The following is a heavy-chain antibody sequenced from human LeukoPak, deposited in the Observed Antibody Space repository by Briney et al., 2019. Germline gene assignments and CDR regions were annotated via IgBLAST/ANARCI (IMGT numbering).Heavy chain of an antibody. CDR1: GYTFTSYG. Sequence: ASVKVSCKASGYTFTSYGISWVRQAPGQGREWMGWISAYNGNTNYAQKLQGRVTMTTDTSTSTAYMELRSLRSDDTAVYYCVRKEWLVRQGDAFDIWGQGTMVTVS. CDR3: VRKEWLVRQGDAFDI. J-gene: IGHJ3*02. D-gene: IGHD6-19*01. CDR2: ISAYNGNT. V-gene: IGHV1-18*01.